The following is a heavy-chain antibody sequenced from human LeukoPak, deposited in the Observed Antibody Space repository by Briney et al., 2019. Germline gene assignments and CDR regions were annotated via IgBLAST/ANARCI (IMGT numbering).Heavy chain of an antibody. J-gene: IGHJ4*02. CDR1: GGTFSSYA. Sequence: SVQVSCKASGGTFSSYAISWVRQAPGQGLEWMGGIIPIFGTANYAQKFQGRVTITADESTSTAYMELSSLRSEDTAVYYCARDTPIPGTNYYDSYWGQGTLVTVSS. D-gene: IGHD3-22*01. V-gene: IGHV1-69*01. CDR2: IIPIFGTA. CDR3: ARDTPIPGTNYYDSY.